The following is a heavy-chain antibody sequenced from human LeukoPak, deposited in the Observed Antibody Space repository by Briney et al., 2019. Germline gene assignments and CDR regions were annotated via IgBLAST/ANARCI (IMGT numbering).Heavy chain of an antibody. J-gene: IGHJ4*02. CDR1: GGSIGSYF. Sequence: PLETLSLTCTVSGGSIGSYFCSWIRQPPGKGLGWIGYIYYSGNTNYNPSLKSRVTISVDTSKNQFSLKLTSVTAADTAVYYCARLTTARGYFDYWGRGTLVTVSS. D-gene: IGHD4-17*01. CDR2: IYYSGNT. CDR3: ARLTTARGYFDY. V-gene: IGHV4-59*01.